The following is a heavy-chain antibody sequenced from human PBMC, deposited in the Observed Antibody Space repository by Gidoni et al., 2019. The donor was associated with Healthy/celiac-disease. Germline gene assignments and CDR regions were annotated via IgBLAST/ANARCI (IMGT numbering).Heavy chain of an antibody. CDR2: INHSGST. CDR3: ARGLHYDFWSGYSNWFDP. V-gene: IGHV4-34*01. Sequence: QVQLQQWGAGLLKPSETLSLTCAVYGGSFSGYYWSWIRQPPGKGLEWIGEINHSGSTNYNPSLKVRVTISVDTSKNQFSLKLSSVTAADTAVYYCARGLHYDFWSGYSNWFDPWGQGTLVTVSS. D-gene: IGHD3-3*01. J-gene: IGHJ5*02. CDR1: GGSFSGYY.